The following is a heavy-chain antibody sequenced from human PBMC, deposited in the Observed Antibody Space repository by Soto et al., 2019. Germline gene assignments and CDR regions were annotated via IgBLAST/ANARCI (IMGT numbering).Heavy chain of an antibody. CDR1: GYTFTSYG. D-gene: IGHD3-3*01. Sequence: QVQLVQSGAEVKKPGASVKVSCKASGYTFTSYGISWVRQAPGQGLEWMGWISAYNGNTNYAQKLQGRVTMTTDTSKSTAYMELRSLRSDNTAVYYCARDPVDFWSGYYTRRERYFDYWGQGTLVTVSS. CDR3: ARDPVDFWSGYYTRRERYFDY. V-gene: IGHV1-18*04. CDR2: ISAYNGNT. J-gene: IGHJ4*02.